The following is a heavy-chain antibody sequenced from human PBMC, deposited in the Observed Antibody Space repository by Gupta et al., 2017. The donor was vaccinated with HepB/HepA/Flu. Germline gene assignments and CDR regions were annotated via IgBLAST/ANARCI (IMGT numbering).Heavy chain of an antibody. CDR3: ATNGTSMTTARFPAFDI. Sequence: EVQLVESGGGLVQPGGSLRLSCAVSGLTFSNYNINWVRQAPGKGLEWLSYISSSANSVSYTDSVKGRFIISRDNAKDSLNLQMSNLRDEDTAMYYCATNGTSMTTARFPAFDIWGQGTMVIVSS. CDR1: GLTFSNYN. D-gene: IGHD4-17*01. J-gene: IGHJ3*02. CDR2: ISSSANSV. V-gene: IGHV3-48*02.